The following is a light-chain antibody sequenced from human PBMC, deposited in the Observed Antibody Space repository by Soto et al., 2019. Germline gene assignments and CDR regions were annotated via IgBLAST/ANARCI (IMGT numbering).Light chain of an antibody. Sequence: DIQMTQSPSSLSASVGDRVTITCRASQGIGNYLAWYQQRPGKVPKLLIYAASTLQSGVPSRFSGSGSGPDFTLTISSLQPEVVATYYCQKYDHAPLTFGGGTKVEIK. CDR3: QKYDHAPLT. J-gene: IGKJ4*01. CDR2: AAS. V-gene: IGKV1-27*01. CDR1: QGIGNY.